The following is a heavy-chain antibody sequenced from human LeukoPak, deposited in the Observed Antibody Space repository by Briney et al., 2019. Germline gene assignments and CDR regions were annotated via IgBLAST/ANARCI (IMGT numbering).Heavy chain of an antibody. D-gene: IGHD1-26*01. CDR3: ARRELMDV. V-gene: IGHV4-30-4*08. CDR1: GGSISSGDYD. CDR2: IYYSGST. J-gene: IGHJ6*04. Sequence: SQTLSLTCTVAGGSISSGDYDWGWIREPPGKGLEWIGYIYYSGSTYYNPSLKSRVTISVDTSKNQFSLKLSSVPAADTAVYYCARRELMDVWGKGTTVTVSS.